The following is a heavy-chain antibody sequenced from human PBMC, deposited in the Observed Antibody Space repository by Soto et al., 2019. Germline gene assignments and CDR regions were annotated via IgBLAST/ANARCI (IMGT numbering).Heavy chain of an antibody. D-gene: IGHD3-22*01. CDR2: VIPILRIA. CDR1: RGSLSSYP. Sequence: QVQLVQSGAEVKKPGSSVKVSCKASRGSLSSYPITWVRQAPGQGLEWMGRVIPILRIANYAQKFQGRITITADKSTNPAYLELSSLRSEDTAMYYCARERDCDSSTGRPGVFDYWGQGTPVTVSA. V-gene: IGHV1-69*04. CDR3: ARERDCDSSTGRPGVFDY. J-gene: IGHJ4*02.